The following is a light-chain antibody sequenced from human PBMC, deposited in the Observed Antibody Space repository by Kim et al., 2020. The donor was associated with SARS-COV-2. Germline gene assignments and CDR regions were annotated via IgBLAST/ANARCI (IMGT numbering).Light chain of an antibody. V-gene: IGLV2-14*01. CDR1: SSDVGAYNY. Sequence: SSLPPPSSLSLSPFPSLTLSCTGTSSDVGAYNYVSWYQQHPGTAPKLIIYDVNKWPSGLSNRFSGSKSGNTASLTISGLQAEDEADYYCSSYTRSVTWVLGGGTKVTVL. CDR3: SSYTRSVTWV. CDR2: DVN. J-gene: IGLJ3*02.